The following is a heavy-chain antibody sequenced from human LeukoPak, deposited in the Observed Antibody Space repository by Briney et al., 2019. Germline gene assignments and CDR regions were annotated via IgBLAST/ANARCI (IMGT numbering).Heavy chain of an antibody. CDR1: GGPISSYY. J-gene: IGHJ4*02. CDR2: IYTSGST. V-gene: IGHV4-4*07. Sequence: PSETLSLTRTVSGGPISSYYWSWLRHPAGKGLEWFGRIYTSGSTNYNPSLKSRVTMSVDTSKNQFSLKLSSVTAAGTAVYYCAREEDTATELWGEGTLVTVSS. D-gene: IGHD5-18*01. CDR3: AREEDTATEL.